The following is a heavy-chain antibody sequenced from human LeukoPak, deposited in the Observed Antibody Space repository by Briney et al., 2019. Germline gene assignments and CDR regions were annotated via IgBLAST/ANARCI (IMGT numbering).Heavy chain of an antibody. CDR1: GYSISSGYY. CDR2: IYHSGSS. Sequence: TSETLSLTCTVSGYSISSGYYWGWIRQPPGKGLEWIGSIYHSGSSYYNPSLKSLVTISVETSKNQFSLKLSSVTAADTAVYYCARAHSPYYYYYMDVWGKGTTVTVSS. J-gene: IGHJ6*03. V-gene: IGHV4-38-2*02. D-gene: IGHD4-11*01. CDR3: ARAHSPYYYYYMDV.